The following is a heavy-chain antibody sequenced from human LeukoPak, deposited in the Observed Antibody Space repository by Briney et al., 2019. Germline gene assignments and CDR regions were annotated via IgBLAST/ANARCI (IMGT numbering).Heavy chain of an antibody. V-gene: IGHV3-21*01. CDR1: GFTFSDYS. CDR2: VSRTGTWI. D-gene: IGHD2-15*01. CDR3: ARGRRGGSRNEAWYFDL. J-gene: IGHJ2*01. Sequence: GGSLRLSCAASGFTFSDYSMQWVRQAPGKGLEWVSSVSRTGTWIYYADSVKGRFTISRDNAGNSLYLQMNSLRAEDTAVYYCARGRRGGSRNEAWYFDLWGRGTLVTVSS.